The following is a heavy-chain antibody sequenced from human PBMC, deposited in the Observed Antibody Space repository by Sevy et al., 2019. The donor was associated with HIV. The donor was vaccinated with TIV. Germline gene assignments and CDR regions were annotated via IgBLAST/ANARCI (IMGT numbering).Heavy chain of an antibody. V-gene: IGHV5-51*01. CDR3: ARGAGRAYCGGDCYSDFDY. Sequence: GESLKISCKGSGYSFTSYWIGWVRQMPGKGLEWMGIIYPGDSDTRYSPSFQGQVTISVDKSISTAYLQWSSLKASDTAMYYCARGAGRAYCGGDCYSDFDYWGQGTLVTVSS. D-gene: IGHD2-21*02. CDR2: IYPGDSDT. CDR1: GYSFTSYW. J-gene: IGHJ4*02.